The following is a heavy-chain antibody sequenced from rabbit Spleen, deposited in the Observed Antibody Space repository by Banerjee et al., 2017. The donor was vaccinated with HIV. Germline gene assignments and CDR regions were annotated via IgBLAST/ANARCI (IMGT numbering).Heavy chain of an antibody. CDR3: ARDGAGGSYFDL. Sequence: QELVESGGGLVQPGESLKLSCKASGFTLSSYYMNWVRQAPGKGLEWIGYIDPVFGITYYANWVNGRFSISRENAQNTVFLKMTSLTAADTANYFCARDGAGGSYFDLWGPGTLVTVS. D-gene: IGHD8-1*01. CDR2: IDPVFGIT. CDR1: GFTLSSYY. V-gene: IGHV1S7*01. J-gene: IGHJ4*01.